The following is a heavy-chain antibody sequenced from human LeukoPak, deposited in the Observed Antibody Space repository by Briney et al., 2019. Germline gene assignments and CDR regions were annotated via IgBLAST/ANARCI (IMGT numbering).Heavy chain of an antibody. CDR3: AKGVYYDNSGYYYFDS. Sequence: GGSLRLSCAASGFTFTSYAMNWVRQAPGKALEWVSGVSRNGGGTYYADSVKGHFTISRDNSKNTVYLQMNSLGAEDTALYYCAKGVYYDNSGYYYFDSWGQGTLVTVSS. V-gene: IGHV3-23*01. CDR1: GFTFTSYA. CDR2: VSRNGGGT. D-gene: IGHD3-22*01. J-gene: IGHJ4*02.